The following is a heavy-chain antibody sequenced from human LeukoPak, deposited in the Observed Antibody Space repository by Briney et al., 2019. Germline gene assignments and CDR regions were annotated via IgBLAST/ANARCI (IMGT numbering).Heavy chain of an antibody. CDR2: INPSGGST. D-gene: IGHD6-19*01. CDR3: ARARPRGSSGGWFDP. CDR1: GYTFTSYY. Sequence: ASVKVSCKASGYTFTSYYMHWVRQAPGEGLEWMGIINPSGGSTTYAQKFQGRVTMTRDMSTSTVYMDLSSLRSEDTAVYYCARARPRGSSGGWFDPWGQGTLVTVSS. V-gene: IGHV1-46*01. J-gene: IGHJ5*02.